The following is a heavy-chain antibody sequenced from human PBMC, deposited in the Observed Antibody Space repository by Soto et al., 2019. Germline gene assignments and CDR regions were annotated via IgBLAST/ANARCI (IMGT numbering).Heavy chain of an antibody. D-gene: IGHD2-2*01. CDR3: AGDRDADQPLLY. Sequence: ASVKVSCKASGFTFTSYGFSWVRQAPGEGLEWMGWVSAYNGYTTYAQKLQGRVTMTTDTSTSTAYMELRSLRSDDTAVYYCAGDRDADQPLLYWGQGTLVTVSS. CDR1: GFTFTSYG. V-gene: IGHV1-18*01. J-gene: IGHJ4*02. CDR2: VSAYNGYT.